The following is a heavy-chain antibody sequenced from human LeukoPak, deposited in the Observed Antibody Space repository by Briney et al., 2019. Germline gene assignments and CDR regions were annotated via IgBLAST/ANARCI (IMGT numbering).Heavy chain of an antibody. V-gene: IGHV1-69*13. CDR3: ARAVSSYDPGYFDY. CDR2: IIPIFGTA. CDR1: GGTLSSYA. J-gene: IGHJ4*03. D-gene: IGHD5-12*01. Sequence: VASLKVSCKASGGTLSSYAISWVRQVPGQGLEWVGGIIPIFGTANYAQSFRGRVTITADESTSTAYMKMSSLRSEDTAVYYCARAVSSYDPGYFDYWGQEALVTASS.